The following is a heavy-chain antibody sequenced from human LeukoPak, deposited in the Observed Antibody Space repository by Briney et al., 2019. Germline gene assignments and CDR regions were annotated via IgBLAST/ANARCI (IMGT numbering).Heavy chain of an antibody. CDR3: AKGWQWLSSF. Sequence: GGSLRLSCAAPGFTFSSYWMSWVRQAPGKGLEWVAVISYDGSNKYYADSVKGRFTISRDNSKNTLYLQMNGLRAEDTAVYYCAKGWQWLSSFWGQGTLVTVSS. V-gene: IGHV3-30*18. CDR2: ISYDGSNK. J-gene: IGHJ4*02. CDR1: GFTFSSYW. D-gene: IGHD6-19*01.